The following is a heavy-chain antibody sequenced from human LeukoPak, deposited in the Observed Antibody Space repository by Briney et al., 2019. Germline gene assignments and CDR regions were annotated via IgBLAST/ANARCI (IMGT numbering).Heavy chain of an antibody. CDR3: ARDPGAFDI. J-gene: IGHJ3*02. CDR1: GGSISSYY. Sequence: SETLSLTCTVSGGSISSYYWSWIRQPPGKGLEWIGYIYYSGSTNYNPSLKSRVTISVDKSKNQFSLKLSSVTAADTAVYYCARDPGAFDIWGQGTMVTVSS. V-gene: IGHV4-59*12. CDR2: IYYSGST.